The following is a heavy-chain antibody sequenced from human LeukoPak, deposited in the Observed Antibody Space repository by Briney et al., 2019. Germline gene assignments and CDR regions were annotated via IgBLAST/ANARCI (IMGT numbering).Heavy chain of an antibody. D-gene: IGHD1-26*01. CDR1: GFTFSSYA. CDR2: ISYDGSNK. Sequence: GGSLRLSCAASGFTFSSYAMHWVRQAPGKGLEWVAVISYDGSNKYYADSVKGRFTISRDNSKNTLYLKMNSLRAEDTAVYYCARDGGSYDYWGQGTLVTVSS. CDR3: ARDGGSYDY. V-gene: IGHV3-30-3*01. J-gene: IGHJ4*02.